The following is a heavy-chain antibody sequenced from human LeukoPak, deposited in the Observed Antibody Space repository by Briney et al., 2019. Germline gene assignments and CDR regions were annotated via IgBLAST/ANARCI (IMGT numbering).Heavy chain of an antibody. CDR1: GYTFTDYY. V-gene: IGHV1-2*02. CDR2: INPNDGDT. CDR3: ARANFLYCSSTTCLFDY. D-gene: IGHD2-2*01. Sequence: ASVKVSCKASGYTFTDYYMHWVRQAPGQGFEWMGWINPNDGDTNYAQEFRGRVTMTRDTSISTAHMEVSRLRSDDTAVYYCARANFLYCSSTTCLFDYWGQGTLVTVSS. J-gene: IGHJ4*02.